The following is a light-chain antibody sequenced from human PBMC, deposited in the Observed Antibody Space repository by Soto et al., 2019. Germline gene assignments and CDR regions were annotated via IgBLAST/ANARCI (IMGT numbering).Light chain of an antibody. CDR1: QSVSSN. Sequence: EIVLTHSPATLFVSPGKRVTLSCWASQSVSSNLAWYQQRPGQAPRLLIYGASARDTGLPFRFSGSGSGTEFTLTISSLQSEDLAVYYCQQYNNWPRTFGQGTKVDIK. CDR2: GAS. J-gene: IGKJ1*01. CDR3: QQYNNWPRT. V-gene: IGKV3-15*01.